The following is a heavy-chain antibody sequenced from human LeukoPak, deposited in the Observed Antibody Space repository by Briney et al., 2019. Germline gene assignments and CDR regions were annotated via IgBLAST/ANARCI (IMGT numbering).Heavy chain of an antibody. CDR3: ARDRAVGATKSLGY. V-gene: IGHV1-2*02. Sequence: ASVKVSRKASGYTFTGYYMHWVRQAPGQGLEWMGWINPNSGGTNYTQKFQGRVTMTRDTSISTAYMELSRLRSDDTAVYYCARDRAVGATKSLGYWGQGTLVTVSS. J-gene: IGHJ4*02. CDR2: INPNSGGT. CDR1: GYTFTGYY. D-gene: IGHD1-26*01.